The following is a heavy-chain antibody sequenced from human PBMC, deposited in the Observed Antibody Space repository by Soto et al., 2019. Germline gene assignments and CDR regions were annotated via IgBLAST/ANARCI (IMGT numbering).Heavy chain of an antibody. CDR3: ARHWHDILTGYYSWFDP. CDR2: IYYSGST. CDR1: GGSISSSSYY. Sequence: PSETLSLTCTVSGGSISSSSYYWGWIRQPPGKGLEWIGSIYYSGSTYYNPSLKSRVTISVDTSKNQFSLKLSSVTAADTAVYYCARHWHDILTGYYSWFDPWGQGTLVTVSS. D-gene: IGHD3-9*01. J-gene: IGHJ5*02. V-gene: IGHV4-39*01.